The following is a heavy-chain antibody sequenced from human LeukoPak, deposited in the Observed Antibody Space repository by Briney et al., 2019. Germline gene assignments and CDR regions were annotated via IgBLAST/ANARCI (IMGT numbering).Heavy chain of an antibody. V-gene: IGHV5-10-1*01. Sequence: GASLRISSKGSGSRFTSYWISWVRKMPGKGLEWMGRIDPSDSYTNYSPSFQGHVTISADKSINTAYLQWSSLKASDTAMYYCARHRGGDYGLDAFDIWGQGTMVNVSS. CDR1: GSRFTSYW. CDR3: ARHRGGDYGLDAFDI. D-gene: IGHD4-17*01. J-gene: IGHJ3*02. CDR2: IDPSDSYT.